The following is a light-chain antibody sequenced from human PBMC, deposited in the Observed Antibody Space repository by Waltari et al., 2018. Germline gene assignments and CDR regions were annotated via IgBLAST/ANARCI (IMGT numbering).Light chain of an antibody. CDR3: HVWHPHVDPGV. CDR2: YDS. Sequence: SYVVTQPPSVSVAPGETATITCGGDNIGTYSVHWYQQKAGQAPGLVIFYDSDRPSGIPDRFSGSNSGNPATLTISRVEAGDEARYYCHVWHPHVDPGVFGTGTEVTVL. CDR1: NIGTYS. V-gene: IGLV3-21*04. J-gene: IGLJ1*01.